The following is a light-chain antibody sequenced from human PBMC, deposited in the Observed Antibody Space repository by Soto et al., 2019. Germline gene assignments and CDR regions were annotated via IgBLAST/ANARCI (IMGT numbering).Light chain of an antibody. Sequence: EIVLTQSPGTLSLSPGERATLSCRASQSVSSNYLAWYQQKPGQAPRLLISAASSRATGIPDRFSGSGSGTDFTLTISRLGPEDFAVFYCQQYVSCFGPGTKVDIQ. V-gene: IGKV3-20*01. CDR1: QSVSSNY. J-gene: IGKJ3*01. CDR3: QQYVSC. CDR2: AAS.